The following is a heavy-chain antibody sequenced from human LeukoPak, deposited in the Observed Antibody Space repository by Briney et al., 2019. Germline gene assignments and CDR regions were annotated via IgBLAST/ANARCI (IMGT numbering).Heavy chain of an antibody. CDR3: ASARDYYDSTDAFDI. J-gene: IGHJ3*02. V-gene: IGHV5-51*01. D-gene: IGHD3-22*01. CDR1: GXNFSNYW. CDR2: IYPGDSDT. Sequence: GESLKISFSGSGXNFSNYWIGWVRQTPGKGLEWRGIIYPGDSDTRYSPSFQGQVTVSADKSISTAYLQWGSLKASDTAMYYCASARDYYDSTDAFDIWGQGTMVTVSS.